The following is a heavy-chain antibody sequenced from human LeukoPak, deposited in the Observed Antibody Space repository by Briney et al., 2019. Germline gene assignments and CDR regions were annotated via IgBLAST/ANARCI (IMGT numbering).Heavy chain of an antibody. Sequence: GSSVKVSCKASGGTFSSYAISWVRQAPGQGLEWMGRIIPIFGTANYAQKFQGRVTITTDESTSTAYMELGSLRSEDTAVYYCAREGSVQLEPDAFDIWAKGQWSPSLQ. V-gene: IGHV1-69*05. CDR1: GGTFSSYA. CDR3: AREGSVQLEPDAFDI. J-gene: IGHJ3*02. D-gene: IGHD1-1*01. CDR2: IIPIFGTA.